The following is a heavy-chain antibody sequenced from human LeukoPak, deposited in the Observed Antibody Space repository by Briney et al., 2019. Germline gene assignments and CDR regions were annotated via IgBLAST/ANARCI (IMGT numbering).Heavy chain of an antibody. V-gene: IGHV1-18*01. CDR3: ARDDYDSSGYYQGGYYGMDV. Sequence: VASVKVSCKASGYTFTSYGISWVRQAPGQGLEWMGWISAYNGNTNYAQKLQGRVTMTTGTSTSTAYMELRSLRSDDTAVYYCARDDYDSSGYYQGGYYGMDVWGQGTTVTVSS. CDR1: GYTFTSYG. J-gene: IGHJ6*02. CDR2: ISAYNGNT. D-gene: IGHD3-22*01.